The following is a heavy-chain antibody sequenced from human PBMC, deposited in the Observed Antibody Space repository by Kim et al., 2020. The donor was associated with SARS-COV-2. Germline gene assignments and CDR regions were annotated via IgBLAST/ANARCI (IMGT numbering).Heavy chain of an antibody. CDR3: AKGNSGIAAGALDN. J-gene: IGHJ4*01. CDR2: IHYDGSHK. Sequence: GGSLRLSCAASGFTFSSSAMHWVRQAPGKGLEWVAVIHYDGSHKYYLDSVEGRFTISRDTSKNTVVLEMNSLRVEDTAVYFCAKGNSGIAAGALDNWGHGALVTVSS. D-gene: IGHD6-13*01. CDR1: GFTFSSSA. V-gene: IGHV3-30*02.